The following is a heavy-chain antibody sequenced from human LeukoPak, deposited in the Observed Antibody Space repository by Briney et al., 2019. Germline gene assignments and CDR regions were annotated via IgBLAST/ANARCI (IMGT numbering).Heavy chain of an antibody. Sequence: ASVKVSCKASGYTFTGYYIHSVRQAPGQGLAWMGWLNPNSGGTHYAQRFQGRVTMTRDTSISTAYMELSRLRSDDTAVYYCARVSNYYGSENFDYWGQGTLVTVSS. CDR2: LNPNSGGT. CDR3: ARVSNYYGSENFDY. D-gene: IGHD3-10*01. V-gene: IGHV1-2*02. CDR1: GYTFTGYY. J-gene: IGHJ4*02.